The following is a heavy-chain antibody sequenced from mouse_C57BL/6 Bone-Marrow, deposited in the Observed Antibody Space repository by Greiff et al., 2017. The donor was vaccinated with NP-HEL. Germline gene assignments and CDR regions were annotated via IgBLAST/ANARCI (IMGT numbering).Heavy chain of an antibody. J-gene: IGHJ2*01. CDR2: IDPANGNT. D-gene: IGHD2-4*01. CDR1: GFNIKNTY. V-gene: IGHV14-3*01. CDR3: ALIYYDYDGNYFDY. Sequence: EVQLQQSVAELVRPGASVKLSCTASGFNIKNTYMHWVKQRPEQGLEWIGRIDPANGNTKYAPKFQGKATMTADTSTNTAYLQLSSLTSEDTAIYYCALIYYDYDGNYFDYWGQGTTLTVSS.